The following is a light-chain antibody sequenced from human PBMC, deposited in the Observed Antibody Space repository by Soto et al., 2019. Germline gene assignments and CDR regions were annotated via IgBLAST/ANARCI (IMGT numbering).Light chain of an antibody. CDR2: EVS. CDR3: CSYSTSNTLVYV. J-gene: IGLJ1*01. CDR1: SGDIGYYSF. Sequence: QSALTQPASVSGSPGQSITISCSGTSGDIGYYSFVSWFQQHPGKAPKLIIYEVSHRPSGVSDRFSASKSGDTASLTISGLQAADEADYYCCSYSTSNTLVYVFGTGTKLTVL. V-gene: IGLV2-14*01.